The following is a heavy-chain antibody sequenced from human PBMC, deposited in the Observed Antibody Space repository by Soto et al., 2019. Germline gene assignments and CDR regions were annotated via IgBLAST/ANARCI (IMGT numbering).Heavy chain of an antibody. Sequence: SCIRKKKGKGLEWIGYIYYSGSTNYNPALKSRVTISVDTSKNQFSLKLSSVTAADTAVYYCARVQHHASGSYCLDPRGQ. J-gene: IGHJ5*02. V-gene: IGHV4-59*01. CDR2: IYYSGST. D-gene: IGHD3-10*01. CDR3: ARVQHHASGSYCLDP.